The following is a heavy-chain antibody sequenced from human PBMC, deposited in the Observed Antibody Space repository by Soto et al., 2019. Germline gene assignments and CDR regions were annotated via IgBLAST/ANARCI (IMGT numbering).Heavy chain of an antibody. CDR3: ARQRLWGTSGYYYFEN. CDR2: IYPGDSDT. D-gene: IGHD3-22*01. V-gene: IGHV5-51*01. J-gene: IGHJ4*02. Sequence: GESLKISCKGSGHIFSNYWIGWVRQMPGKGLEWMGIIYPGDSDTRYSPSFQGQVTITVDKSINTAYLQWSRLRASDTAIYYCARQRLWGTSGYYYFENWGQGTLVTVSS. CDR1: GHIFSNYW.